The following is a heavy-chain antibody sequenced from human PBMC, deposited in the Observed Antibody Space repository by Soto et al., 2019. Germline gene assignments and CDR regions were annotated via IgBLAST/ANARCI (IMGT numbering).Heavy chain of an antibody. J-gene: IGHJ3*02. CDR2: IIAYNGNT. V-gene: IGHV1-18*01. D-gene: IGHD4-17*01. CDR1: GYTFTSYG. Sequence: QVQLVQSGSEVKEHGASVKVSCKASGYTFTSYGISWVRQAPGQGLEGMGWIIAYNGNTNYAQNHQGRVTMTTDTSTSTAYMALRNLRSADTAVYYCARGTDGDWGCVDIWGQGTMVTVSA. CDR3: ARGTDGDWGCVDI.